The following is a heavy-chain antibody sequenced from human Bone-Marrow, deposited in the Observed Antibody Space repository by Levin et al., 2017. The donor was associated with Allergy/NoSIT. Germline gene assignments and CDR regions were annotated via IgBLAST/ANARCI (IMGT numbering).Heavy chain of an antibody. J-gene: IGHJ6*03. V-gene: IGHV3-33*01. CDR3: ARDGGYNGYDSGADYYYYYYMDV. Sequence: GGSLRLSCAASGFTFSDYGMHWVRQAPGKGLEWVALIWYDGSNKASADSVKGRFTISRDNSKNTLYLQMGSLTAEDTAVYYCARDGGYNGYDSGADYYYYYYMDVWGKGTTVTVSS. CDR1: GFTFSDYG. D-gene: IGHD5-12*01. CDR2: IWYDGSNK.